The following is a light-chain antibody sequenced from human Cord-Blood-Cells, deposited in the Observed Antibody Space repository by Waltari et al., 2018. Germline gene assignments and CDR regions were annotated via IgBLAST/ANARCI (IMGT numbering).Light chain of an antibody. Sequence: DIQMTQSPSSMSESLGDRVTITCRASQSISSYLNWYQQKPGKAPKLLIYAASSLQSGVPSRFSGSGSGTDFTLTISSLQPEDFATYYCQQSYSTPWTFGQGTKVEIK. V-gene: IGKV1-39*01. J-gene: IGKJ1*01. CDR3: QQSYSTPWT. CDR2: AAS. CDR1: QSISSY.